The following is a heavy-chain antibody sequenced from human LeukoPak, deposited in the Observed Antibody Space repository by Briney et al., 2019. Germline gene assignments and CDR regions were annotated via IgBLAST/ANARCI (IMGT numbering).Heavy chain of an antibody. CDR2: ICSNTTYT. J-gene: IGHJ5*02. D-gene: IGHD2-21*02. CDR1: GVTPSEYY. Sequence: GGSLRLSSADPGVTPSEYYMCWIRQALGEGLGRVSYICSNTTYTKYAVSVKGRFTISRENATKTLYLQLSSLIAEDTAVYYCARGRRANCGGDCYLSWFDPWGQGTLVTVSS. V-gene: IGHV3-11*06. CDR3: ARGRRANCGGDCYLSWFDP.